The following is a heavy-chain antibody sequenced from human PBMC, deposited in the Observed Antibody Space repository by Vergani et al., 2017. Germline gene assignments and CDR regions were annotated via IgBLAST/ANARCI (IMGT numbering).Heavy chain of an antibody. D-gene: IGHD6-13*01. Sequence: EVQLLESGGGLVQPGGSLRLSCAASGFTFSSYAMSWVRQAPGKGLEWVSGISGSGGSTYYADSVKGRFTISRDNSKNTLYLQMNSLRAEDTAVYYCARDGIRRPAIAAAGNYWGQGTLVTVSS. CDR2: ISGSGGST. CDR3: ARDGIRRPAIAAAGNY. V-gene: IGHV3-23*01. J-gene: IGHJ4*02. CDR1: GFTFSSYA.